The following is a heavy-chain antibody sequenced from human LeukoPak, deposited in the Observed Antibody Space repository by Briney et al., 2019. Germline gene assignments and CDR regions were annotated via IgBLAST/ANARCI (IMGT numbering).Heavy chain of an antibody. V-gene: IGHV4-30-2*02. J-gene: IGHJ4*02. CDR1: GVSISSGGHS. Sequence: SQTLSLTCTVSGVSISSGGHSWSWLRQPPGKGLEWIGYIYHSGSGSTIYNPSLKSRVTISVDTSKNQFSLRLSSVTAADTAVYFCVRDRELTYWGQGTLVTVPS. CDR2: IYHSGSGST. CDR3: VRDRELTY. D-gene: IGHD3-10*01.